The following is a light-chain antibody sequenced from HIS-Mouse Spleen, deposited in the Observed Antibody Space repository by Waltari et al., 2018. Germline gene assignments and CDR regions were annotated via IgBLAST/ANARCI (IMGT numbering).Light chain of an antibody. Sequence: DIQLTQSPSFLSASVGDRVTITCRASQGISSYLAWYQQKPGKAPKLLIYAASTLQSGVPSRFRGSGSGTEFPLTISSLQPEDFATYYCQQLNSYPPTFGQGTKVEIK. CDR2: AAS. CDR1: QGISSY. CDR3: QQLNSYPPT. J-gene: IGKJ1*01. V-gene: IGKV1-9*01.